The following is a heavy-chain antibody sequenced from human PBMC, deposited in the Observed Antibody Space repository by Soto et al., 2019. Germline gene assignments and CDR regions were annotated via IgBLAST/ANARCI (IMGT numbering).Heavy chain of an antibody. V-gene: IGHV4-39*01. CDR1: GGSISSSSYY. CDR3: ARHKGWQQLPDY. CDR2: IYYSGST. D-gene: IGHD6-13*01. Sequence: SETLSLTCTVSGGSISSSSYYWGWIRQPPGKGLEWIGSIYYSGSTYYNPSLKSRVTISVDTSKNQFSLKLSSVTAADTAVYYCARHKGWQQLPDYWGQGTFVTVSA. J-gene: IGHJ4*02.